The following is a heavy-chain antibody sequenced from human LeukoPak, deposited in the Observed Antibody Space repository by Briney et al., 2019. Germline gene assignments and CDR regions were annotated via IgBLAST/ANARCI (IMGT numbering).Heavy chain of an antibody. D-gene: IGHD5-18*01. J-gene: IGHJ6*03. CDR3: ARRGSYGSRKNYYYMDV. CDR2: IYTSGST. V-gene: IGHV4-30-4*01. Sequence: PSQTLSLTCTVSGGSISSGDYYWSWIRQPPGKGLGWIGYIYTSGSTNYNPSLKSRVTISVDTSKNQFSLKPSSVTAADTAVYYCARRGSYGSRKNYYYMDVWGKGTTVTVSS. CDR1: GGSISSGDYY.